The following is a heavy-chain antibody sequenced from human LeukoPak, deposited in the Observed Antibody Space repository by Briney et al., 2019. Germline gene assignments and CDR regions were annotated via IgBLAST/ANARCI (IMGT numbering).Heavy chain of an antibody. V-gene: IGHV6-1*01. J-gene: IGHJ6*03. CDR1: GDRVSSNSAA. D-gene: IGHD5-12*01. CDR3: ARVHSGYDPYYYYYMDV. CDR2: TYYRSKWYN. Sequence: SQTLSLTCAISGDRVSSNSAAWNWIRQPPSRGLEWLGRTYYRSKWYNDYAVSVKSRITINPDTSKNQFSLQLNSVTPEDTAVYHCARVHSGYDPYYYYYMDVWGKGTTVTVSS.